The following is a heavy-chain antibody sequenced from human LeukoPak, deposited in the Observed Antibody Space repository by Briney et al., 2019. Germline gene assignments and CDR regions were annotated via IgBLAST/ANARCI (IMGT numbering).Heavy chain of an antibody. Sequence: PSETLSLTCAVYGGSFSGYYWSWIRQPPGKGPEWIGEINPSGSANYIPSLKSRVTISVDTSKNQFSLKLKSVTAADTAVYYCARGRWQLDYWGRGTPVTVSS. V-gene: IGHV4-34*01. CDR3: ARGRWQLDY. D-gene: IGHD6-6*01. J-gene: IGHJ4*02. CDR1: GGSFSGYY. CDR2: INPSGSA.